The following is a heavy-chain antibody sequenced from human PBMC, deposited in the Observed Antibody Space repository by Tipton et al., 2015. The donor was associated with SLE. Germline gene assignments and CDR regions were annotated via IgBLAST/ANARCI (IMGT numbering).Heavy chain of an antibody. CDR3: ARVARVGAARSVDY. D-gene: IGHD3-10*01. V-gene: IGHV1-46*01. J-gene: IGHJ4*02. Sequence: QSGAEVKKPGSSVKVSCKASGGTFSSYAISWVRQAPGQGLEWMGIINPSGGSTSYAQKFQGRVTMTRDTSTSTAYMELRSLRSDDTAVYYCARVARVGAARSVDYWGQGTLVTVSS. CDR1: GGTFSSYA. CDR2: INPSGGST.